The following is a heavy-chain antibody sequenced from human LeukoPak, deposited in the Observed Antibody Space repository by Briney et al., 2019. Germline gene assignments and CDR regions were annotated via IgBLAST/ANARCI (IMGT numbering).Heavy chain of an antibody. D-gene: IGHD2-8*01. CDR2: IYYSGST. Sequence: SETLSLTCTVSGGPISSSSYYWGWIRQPPGKVLEWIGSIYYSGSTYYNPSLKSRVTISVDTSKNQFSLKLSSVTAADTAVYYCARARDCSNGVCSKFFDYWGQGTLVTVSS. CDR3: ARARDCSNGVCSKFFDY. V-gene: IGHV4-39*07. J-gene: IGHJ4*02. CDR1: GGPISSSSYY.